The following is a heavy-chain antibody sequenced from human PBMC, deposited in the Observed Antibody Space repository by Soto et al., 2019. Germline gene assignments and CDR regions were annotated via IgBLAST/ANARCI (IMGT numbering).Heavy chain of an antibody. CDR1: GDSVSSSSAA. D-gene: IGHD3-3*01. CDR2: TYYRSKWYH. Sequence: SQTLSLTCAISGDSVSSSSAAWVWIRQSPSRGLEFLGRTYYRSKWYHDYALSVKSRMTISPDTSKNHLSLQLNSVTPDDSAVYYCARAGLEWFNNNPYGMDVWGQGTTVTVSS. J-gene: IGHJ6*02. CDR3: ARAGLEWFNNNPYGMDV. V-gene: IGHV6-1*01.